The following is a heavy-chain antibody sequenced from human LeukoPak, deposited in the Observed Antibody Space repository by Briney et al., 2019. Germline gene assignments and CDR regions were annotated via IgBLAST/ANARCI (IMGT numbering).Heavy chain of an antibody. CDR1: GFTFSSYA. D-gene: IGHD2-2*01. V-gene: IGHV3-23*01. J-gene: IGHJ5*02. CDR2: ISGSGGTT. CDR3: AKGYCASATCYSRFDP. Sequence: GGSLRLSCAASGFTFSSYAMSWVRQAPGKGLEWVSAISGSGGTTFYADSVKGRFTISRENSNNTLHLQMNSLRADDTAVYFCAKGYCASATCYSRFDPWGQGTQATVSS.